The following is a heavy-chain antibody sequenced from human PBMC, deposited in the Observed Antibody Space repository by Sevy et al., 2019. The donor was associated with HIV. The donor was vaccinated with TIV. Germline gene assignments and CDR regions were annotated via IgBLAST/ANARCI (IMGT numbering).Heavy chain of an antibody. D-gene: IGHD4-4*01. CDR3: ARGLREAVTTTFSYYYGMDV. V-gene: IGHV1-69*13. Sequence: ASVKVSCKASGGTFSSYAISWVRQAPGQGLEWMGGIIPIFGTANYAQTFQGRVTITADESTSTAYMELSSLRSEDTAVYYCARGLREAVTTTFSYYYGMDVWGQGTTVTVSS. J-gene: IGHJ6*02. CDR2: IIPIFGTA. CDR1: GGTFSSYA.